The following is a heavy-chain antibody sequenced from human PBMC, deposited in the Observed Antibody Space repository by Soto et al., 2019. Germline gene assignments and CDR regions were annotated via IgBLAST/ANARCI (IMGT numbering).Heavy chain of an antibody. V-gene: IGHV3-23*01. Sequence: EVQLLESGGGSVQPGGSLRLSCATSGFTFSSYAMSWVRQAPGKGLEWVSAISGSGGSTNYADSAEGRFTISRDNSKNTLYRQMSSLRAEDTAVYYCAKAGGIAVPGSHLDYWGQGTLVTVSS. J-gene: IGHJ4*02. CDR1: GFTFSSYA. D-gene: IGHD6-19*01. CDR3: AKAGGIAVPGSHLDY. CDR2: ISGSGGST.